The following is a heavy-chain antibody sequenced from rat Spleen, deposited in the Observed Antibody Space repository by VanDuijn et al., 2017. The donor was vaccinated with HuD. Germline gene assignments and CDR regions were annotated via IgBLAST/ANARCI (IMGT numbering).Heavy chain of an antibody. D-gene: IGHD1-4*01. V-gene: IGHV2-32*01. Sequence: VQLKESGPGLVQPSQTLSLTCTVSGFSLTSYHVSWVRQPSGKGPEWMGRMWYDGDTAYNSLLKSRLSITRDISKSQVCLKMNSLQTEDTATYYCAREASYPSITFDYWGQGVMVTVSS. CDR1: GFSLTSYH. CDR2: MWYDGDT. CDR3: AREASYPSITFDY. J-gene: IGHJ2*01.